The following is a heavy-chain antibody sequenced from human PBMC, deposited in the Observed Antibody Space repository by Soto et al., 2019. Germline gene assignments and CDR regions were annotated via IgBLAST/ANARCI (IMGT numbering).Heavy chain of an antibody. CDR3: ARGAVASCYGCYYYGMDV. D-gene: IGHD2-15*01. J-gene: IGHJ6*02. V-gene: IGHV4-30-2*01. CDR2: IYHSGST. CDR1: GGSISSGGYS. Sequence: QLQLQESGSGLVKPSQTLSLTCAVSGGSISSGGYSWSWIRQPPGKGLEWIGYIYHSGSTYYNPSLKSRVTISVDRSKNQFSLKLSSVTAADTAVYYCARGAVASCYGCYYYGMDVWGQGTTVTVSS.